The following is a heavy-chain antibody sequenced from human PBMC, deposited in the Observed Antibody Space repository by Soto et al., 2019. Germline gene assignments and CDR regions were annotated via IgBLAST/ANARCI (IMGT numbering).Heavy chain of an antibody. V-gene: IGHV3-9*01. CDR2: ISWDSDMI. CDR3: AKDMPPNYSESYAYAAFAK. CDR1: GFTFDDYA. J-gene: IGHJ3*02. Sequence: EVQLVEAGGGLVQPGRSLRLSCAGSGFTFDDYAMHWVRQAAGKGLEWVSGISWDSDMIEYADSVQGRFTISRDNAKNSRYLQMNSLRPEDTALYFCAKDMPPNYSESYAYAAFAKWGLGTMITVSS. D-gene: IGHD3-16*01.